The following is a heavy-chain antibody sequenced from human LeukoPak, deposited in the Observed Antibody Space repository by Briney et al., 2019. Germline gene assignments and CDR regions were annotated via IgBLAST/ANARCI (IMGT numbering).Heavy chain of an antibody. CDR2: ISWNSGSI. CDR1: GFTFDDHA. D-gene: IGHD6-19*01. J-gene: IGHJ4*02. Sequence: GGSLRLSCAASGFTFDDHAMHWVRQAPGKGLEWVSGISWNSGSIDYADSVKGRFTISRDNAKNSLYLQMNSLRAEDTAVYYCARAGSGASGGYWGQGTLVTVSS. CDR3: ARAGSGASGGY. V-gene: IGHV3-9*01.